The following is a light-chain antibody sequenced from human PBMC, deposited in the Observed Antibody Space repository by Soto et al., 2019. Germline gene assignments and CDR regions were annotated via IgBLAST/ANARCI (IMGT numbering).Light chain of an antibody. CDR2: DDR. CDR3: EVWDKSRDVVV. V-gene: IGLV3-21*02. CDR1: NLGEKS. J-gene: IGLJ3*02. Sequence: SYELTQAPSVSVGPGQTARITCAGNNLGEKSVHWYKQRPGQAPILVIFDDRDRASGIPERISGSNSDNTATLTISGVEAGDEADYFCEVWDKSRDVVVFGGGTKSPS.